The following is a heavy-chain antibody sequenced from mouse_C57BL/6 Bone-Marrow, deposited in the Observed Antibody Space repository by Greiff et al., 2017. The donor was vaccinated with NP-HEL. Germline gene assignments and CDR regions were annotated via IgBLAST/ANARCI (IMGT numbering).Heavy chain of an antibody. CDR2: IYPSDSET. Sequence: QVQLQQPGAELVRPGSSVKLSCKASGYTFTSYWMDWVKQRPGQGLEWIGNIYPSDSETHYNQKFKDKATLTVDKSSSTAYMQLSSLTSEDSAVYYCARGTTVVGEGYWGQGTTLTVSS. CDR3: ARGTTVVGEGY. J-gene: IGHJ2*01. CDR1: GYTFTSYW. D-gene: IGHD1-1*01. V-gene: IGHV1-61*01.